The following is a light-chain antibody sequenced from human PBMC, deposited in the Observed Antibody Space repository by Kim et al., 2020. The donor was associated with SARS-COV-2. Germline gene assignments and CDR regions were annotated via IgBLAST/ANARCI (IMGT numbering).Light chain of an antibody. V-gene: IGLV2-14*04. CDR2: DVS. J-gene: IGLJ1*01. CDR1: SSDVGGYNY. Sequence: GQSITISCTGTSSDVGGYNYVSWYQQHPGKAPKLMIYDVSKRPYGVSNRFSGSKSGNTACLTISGLQAEDEADYYWSSDTSSSTYVFGTGTQLTVL. CDR3: SSDTSSSTYV.